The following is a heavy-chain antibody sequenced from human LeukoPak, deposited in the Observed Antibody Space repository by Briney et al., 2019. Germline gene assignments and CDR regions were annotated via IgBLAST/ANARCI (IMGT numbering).Heavy chain of an antibody. Sequence: GGSLRLSCAASGFSVSSNDMNWVRQAPGKGLEWVSYMSYSGSTRYYADSVKGRFTISRDNAKNSVYLQMDSLRAEDTAVYYCSTPHGANSDFDYWGQGTLVTVSS. D-gene: IGHD4-23*01. CDR3: STPHGANSDFDY. CDR2: MSYSGSTR. CDR1: GFSVSSND. J-gene: IGHJ4*02. V-gene: IGHV3-48*03.